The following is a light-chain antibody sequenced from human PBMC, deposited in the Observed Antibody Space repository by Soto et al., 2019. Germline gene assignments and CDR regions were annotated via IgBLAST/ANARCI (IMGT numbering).Light chain of an antibody. CDR3: QQYNNWPPWT. J-gene: IGKJ1*01. V-gene: IGKV3-15*01. CDR1: QSVSTN. Sequence: EIVMTQSPATLSVSPGEGATLSCRASQSVSTNLAWYQQKPGQAPRLLIDGASSRATGIPARFSGSGSGTELTLTISSLQSEDFAVYYCQQYNNWPPWTFGQGTKVEIK. CDR2: GAS.